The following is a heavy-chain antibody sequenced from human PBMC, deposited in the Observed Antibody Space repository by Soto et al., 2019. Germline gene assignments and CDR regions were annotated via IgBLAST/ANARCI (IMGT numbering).Heavy chain of an antibody. D-gene: IGHD3-10*01. CDR1: RYTPTELS. Sequence: ASVKVSRKVSRYTPTELSMPRVRQAPGKGLEWMGGFDPEDGETIYAQKFQGRVTMTEDTSTDTAYMELSSLRSEDTAVYYCATLHRGYYYGMDVWGQGTTVTVSS. V-gene: IGHV1-24*01. CDR2: FDPEDGET. J-gene: IGHJ6*02. CDR3: ATLHRGYYYGMDV.